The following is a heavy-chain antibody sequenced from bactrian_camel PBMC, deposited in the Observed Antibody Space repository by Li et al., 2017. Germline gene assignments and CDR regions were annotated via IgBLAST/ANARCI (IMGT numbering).Heavy chain of an antibody. V-gene: IGHV3S1*01. Sequence: HVQLVESGGGSVQAGGSLRLSCATSGYTSSSSCMGWFRQAPGKEREGVAAIYTGAGGISTDYADSVEGRFTISHDNAKNTLYLQMDGLKPEDTAMYYCAARPVVTRTCADFYEVTKGGRDFGYWGQGTQVTVS. CDR3: AARPVVTRTCADFYEVTKGGRDFGY. D-gene: IGHD2*01. J-gene: IGHJ6*01. CDR2: IYTGAGGIST. CDR1: GYTSSSSC.